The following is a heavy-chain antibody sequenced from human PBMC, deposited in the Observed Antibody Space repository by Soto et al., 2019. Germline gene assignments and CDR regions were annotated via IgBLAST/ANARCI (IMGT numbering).Heavy chain of an antibody. CDR3: ARGDRGPLLEGKYYDSSGYYYRLDY. J-gene: IGHJ4*02. CDR2: INHSGST. Sequence: QVQLQQWGAGLLKPSETLSLTCAVYGGSFSGYYWSWIRQPPGKGLEWIGEINHSGSTNYNPSLKSRVTISVDTSKNQFSLKLSSVTAADTAVYYCARGDRGPLLEGKYYDSSGYYYRLDYWGQGTLVTVSS. CDR1: GGSFSGYY. D-gene: IGHD3-22*01. V-gene: IGHV4-34*01.